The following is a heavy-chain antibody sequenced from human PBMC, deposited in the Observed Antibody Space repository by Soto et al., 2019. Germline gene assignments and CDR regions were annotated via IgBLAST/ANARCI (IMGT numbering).Heavy chain of an antibody. CDR1: GGSISGGGYY. CDR3: ARGIIAMTTDWYFDL. V-gene: IGHV4-30-4*01. D-gene: IGHD4-17*01. CDR2: TYDSGST. J-gene: IGHJ2*01. Sequence: QVQLQESGPGLVKPSETLSLTCTVSGGSISGGGYYWSWIRQPPGKGLEWIGYTYDSGSTYYNPSLKSRISRSIDTSENQLSLGLTSVTAADTAVYYCARGIIAMTTDWYFDLWGRGTLVTVSS.